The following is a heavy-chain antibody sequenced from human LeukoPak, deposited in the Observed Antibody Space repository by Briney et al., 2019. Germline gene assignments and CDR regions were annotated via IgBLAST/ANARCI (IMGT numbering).Heavy chain of an antibody. CDR3: ARSTRSPADIYA. D-gene: IGHD3-9*01. Sequence: PSETLSLTCTVSGYSISSAYYWGWIRQPPGKGLEWIGSIYHSGSTYYNPSLKSRVTISVDTSKNQFSLKLSSVTAADTAMYYCARSTRSPADIYAWGQGTLVTVSS. V-gene: IGHV4-38-2*02. CDR1: GYSISSAYY. J-gene: IGHJ5*02. CDR2: IYHSGST.